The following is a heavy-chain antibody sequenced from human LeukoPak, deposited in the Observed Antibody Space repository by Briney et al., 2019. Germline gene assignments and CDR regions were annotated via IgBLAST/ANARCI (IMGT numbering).Heavy chain of an antibody. J-gene: IGHJ4*02. V-gene: IGHV4-4*07. CDR1: GCPMSSHY. CDR2: MYTSWST. Sequence: SETLSLTFRVCGCPMSSHYWSWIRQPAGQGLEWIGRMYTSWSTNYNPSLMLRSTVSVDTSKNHFSFMLTSVTAADTAVYYCATYDQQLAFDNWGQGTLVAVSS. CDR3: ATYDQQLAFDN. D-gene: IGHD6-13*01.